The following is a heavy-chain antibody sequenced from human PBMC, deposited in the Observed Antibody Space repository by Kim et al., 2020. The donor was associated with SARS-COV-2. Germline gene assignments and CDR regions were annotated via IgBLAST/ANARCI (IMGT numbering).Heavy chain of an antibody. Sequence: SETLSLTCAVSGESFSGHFWSWIRQSPGKGLEWIGQINHSGTTKYNPSFESRVTMSVDTTKRRFSLNLSSVTAADTAVFYCARWGYYGSGDFFDCWSQGTQVAVHS. J-gene: IGHJ4*02. CDR2: INHSGTT. CDR3: ARWGYYGSGDFFDC. CDR1: GESFSGHF. D-gene: IGHD3-10*01. V-gene: IGHV4-34*01.